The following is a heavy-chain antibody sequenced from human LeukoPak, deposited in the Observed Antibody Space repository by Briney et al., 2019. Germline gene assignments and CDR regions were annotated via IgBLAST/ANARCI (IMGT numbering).Heavy chain of an antibody. J-gene: IGHJ4*02. CDR3: AHKWVYKDYFDI. Sequence: SGPTLMKPTQTLTLTCTFSGFSLTGGGVGVGWIRQPPGKALEWLALIYWNDDKRYSPSLKNRLTITKDTSKNQVVLTMTNVDPVDTATYYCAHKWVYKDYFDIWGQGTLVTVSS. CDR2: IYWNDDK. V-gene: IGHV2-5*01. D-gene: IGHD1-26*01. CDR1: GFSLTGGGVG.